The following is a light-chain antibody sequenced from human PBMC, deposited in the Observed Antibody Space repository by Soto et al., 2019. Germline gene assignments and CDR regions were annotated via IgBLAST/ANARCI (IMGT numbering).Light chain of an antibody. CDR1: QRVSSN. CDR2: DAS. CDR3: QQRGT. Sequence: EILMTQTPTTQSDPPGERATLSCRASQRVSSNLAWYQQKPGQAPRLLIYDASNGATGIPARFSGSGSGTDFTHTISSLEPEDFAVYYCQQRGTFGQGTRLEI. V-gene: IGKV3-11*01. J-gene: IGKJ5*01.